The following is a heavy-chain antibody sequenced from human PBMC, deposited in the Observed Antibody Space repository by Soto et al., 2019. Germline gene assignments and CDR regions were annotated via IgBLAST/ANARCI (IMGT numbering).Heavy chain of an antibody. CDR1: GYTLTELS. D-gene: IGHD2-2*01. Sequence: QVQLVQSGAEVKKPGASVKVSCKVSGYTLTELSMHWVRQAPGKGLEWMGGFDPEDGETIYAQKFQGRVTMTEDTSTDTAYMELSSLRSEDTAVYYCATGGIGYRISTSCHRYNWFDPWGQGTLVTVSS. V-gene: IGHV1-24*01. J-gene: IGHJ5*02. CDR3: ATGGIGYRISTSCHRYNWFDP. CDR2: FDPEDGET.